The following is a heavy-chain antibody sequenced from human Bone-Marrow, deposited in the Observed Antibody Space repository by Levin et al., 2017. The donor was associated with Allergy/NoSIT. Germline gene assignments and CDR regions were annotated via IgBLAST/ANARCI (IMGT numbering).Heavy chain of an antibody. J-gene: IGHJ5*02. CDR1: GGSFSDYY. D-gene: IGHD4-23*01. Sequence: PGGSLRLSCAVYGGSFSDYYFSWIRQPPGKGLEWIGEISHSGRTNYNPSLKSRATISVDTSKNQFSLKLSSVTAADTAVYYCASGYGGDSDKNNWFDPWGQGTLVTVSS. CDR3: ASGYGGDSDKNNWFDP. CDR2: ISHSGRT. V-gene: IGHV4-34*01.